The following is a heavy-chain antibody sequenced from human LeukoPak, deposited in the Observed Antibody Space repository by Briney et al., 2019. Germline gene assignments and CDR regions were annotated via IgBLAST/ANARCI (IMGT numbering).Heavy chain of an antibody. Sequence: ASVKVSCKASGYTFTSYDINWVRQATGQGLEWMGWISAYNGNTNYAQKLQGRVTMTTDTSTSTAYMELRSLRSDDTAVYYCARAARQWLKDYWGQGTLVTVSS. J-gene: IGHJ4*02. CDR2: ISAYNGNT. CDR1: GYTFTSYD. V-gene: IGHV1-18*01. CDR3: ARAARQWLKDY. D-gene: IGHD6-19*01.